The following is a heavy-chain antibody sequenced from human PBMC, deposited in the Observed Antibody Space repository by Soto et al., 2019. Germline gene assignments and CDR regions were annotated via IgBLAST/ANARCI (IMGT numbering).Heavy chain of an antibody. Sequence: GGSLRLSCAGSGFTFSNAWMNWVRQAPGKGLEWVGRIKSKSDGGTTDYAAPVKGRFVISRDDSKNTLYLQMNSLKTEDTAVYYCTTEGVVVVAGYHYYRLDVWGQGTTVTVSS. D-gene: IGHD2-15*01. CDR2: IKSKSDGGTT. CDR1: GFTFSNAW. CDR3: TTEGVVVVAGYHYYRLDV. J-gene: IGHJ6*02. V-gene: IGHV3-15*07.